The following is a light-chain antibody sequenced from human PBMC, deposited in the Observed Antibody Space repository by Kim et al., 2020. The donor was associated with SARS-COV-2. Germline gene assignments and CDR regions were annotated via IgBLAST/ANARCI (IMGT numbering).Light chain of an antibody. CDR1: QSVSSY. CDR2: GAS. V-gene: IGKV3-20*01. Sequence: EIVLTQSPGTLSLSPGERATLSCRASQSVSSYLAWYQQKPGQAPRLLIHGASSRATGIPDRFSGSGSGTDFTLTISRLEPEDFAVYYCQQYGISRTFVQGTKVYIK. J-gene: IGKJ1*01. CDR3: QQYGISRT.